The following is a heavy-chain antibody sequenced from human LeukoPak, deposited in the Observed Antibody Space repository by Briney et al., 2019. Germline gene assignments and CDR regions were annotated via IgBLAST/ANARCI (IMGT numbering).Heavy chain of an antibody. Sequence: PSGTLSLTCAVSGGFISNNNWWSWVRQPPGKGLEWIGEIFHGGSTNYNPSLKSRVTISVDKSKNQFSLKLSSVTAADTAVYYCARVAIITAAGNTFDIWGQGTMVTVSS. V-gene: IGHV4-4*02. D-gene: IGHD6-13*01. CDR3: ARVAIITAAGNTFDI. CDR2: IFHGGST. J-gene: IGHJ3*02. CDR1: GGFISNNNW.